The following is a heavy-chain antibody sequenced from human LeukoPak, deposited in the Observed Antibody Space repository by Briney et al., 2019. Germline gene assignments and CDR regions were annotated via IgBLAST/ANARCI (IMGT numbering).Heavy chain of an antibody. CDR2: INSDGSST. D-gene: IGHD3-16*01. CDR1: GFTFSSYW. Sequence: GGSLRLFCAPSGFTFSSYWLHWVRQALGKGLVWVSHINSDGSSTIYADSVKCRFTISRDNAKNTLYLQMNSLRAEDTAVYYCARDLGRGSYSLYYFDYWGQGTLVTVSS. V-gene: IGHV3-74*01. J-gene: IGHJ4*02. CDR3: ARDLGRGSYSLYYFDY.